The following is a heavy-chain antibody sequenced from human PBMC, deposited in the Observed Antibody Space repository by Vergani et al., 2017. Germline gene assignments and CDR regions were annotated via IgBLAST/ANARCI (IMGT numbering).Heavy chain of an antibody. CDR3: ARXPLFDIVVVPAANGGCY. J-gene: IGHJ4*02. V-gene: IGHV1-2*02. D-gene: IGHD2-2*01. CDR1: GYTFTGYY. CDR2: INPNSGGT. Sequence: QVQLVQSGAEVKKPGASVKVSCKASGYTFTGYYMHWVRQAPGQGLEWMGWINPNSGGTNYAQKFQGRVTMTRDTSISTAYMELSRLRSDDTAVYYCARXPLFDIVVVPAANGGCYWGQGTLVTVSS.